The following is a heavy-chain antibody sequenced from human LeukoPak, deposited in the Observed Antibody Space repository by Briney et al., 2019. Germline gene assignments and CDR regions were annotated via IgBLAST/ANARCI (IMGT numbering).Heavy chain of an antibody. CDR2: IHYSGST. D-gene: IGHD3-9*01. V-gene: IGHV4-59*01. CDR1: GGSISSYY. Sequence: PSETLSLTCTVPGGSISSYYWSWIRQPPGEGLEWLGYIHYSGSTNYNPSLKSRVTISVDTSKNQFPLKLRSVTAADTAVYFCAGGGFDSPNWFDPWGQGTLVTVSS. CDR3: AGGGFDSPNWFDP. J-gene: IGHJ5*02.